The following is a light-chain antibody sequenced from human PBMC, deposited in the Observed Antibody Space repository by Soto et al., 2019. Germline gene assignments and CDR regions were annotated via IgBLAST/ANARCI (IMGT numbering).Light chain of an antibody. J-gene: IGLJ2*01. CDR3: SSFTVSSTVV. Sequence: QSALTQPASVSGSPGQSITISCSGNSSDVGNYNYVSWYQQHPGKAPKLMIYGVSDRPSGVSNRFSGSKSGNTASLTISGLPPEDAADYYSSSFTVSSTVVFGGGTKLTVL. V-gene: IGLV2-14*01. CDR1: SSDVGNYNY. CDR2: GVS.